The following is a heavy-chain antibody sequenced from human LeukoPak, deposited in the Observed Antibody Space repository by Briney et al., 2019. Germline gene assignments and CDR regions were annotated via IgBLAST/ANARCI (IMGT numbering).Heavy chain of an antibody. V-gene: IGHV3-21*01. CDR2: ISSSSNYI. J-gene: IGHJ4*02. Sequence: PGGSLRLSCAASGFTFSSYSMNWVRQAPGKGLEWVSSISSSSNYIYYADSVKGRFTISRDNAKNSLYLQMNSLRAEDTAVHYCARDEVVRGVTFDYWGQGILVTVSS. CDR1: GFTFSSYS. D-gene: IGHD3-10*01. CDR3: ARDEVVRGVTFDY.